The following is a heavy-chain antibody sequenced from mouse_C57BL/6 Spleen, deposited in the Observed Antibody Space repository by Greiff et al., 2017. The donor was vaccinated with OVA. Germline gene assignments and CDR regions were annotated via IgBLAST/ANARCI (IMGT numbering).Heavy chain of an antibody. J-gene: IGHJ4*01. Sequence: EVQGVESGGGLVKPGGSLKLSCAASGFTFSDYGMHWVRQAPEKGLEWVAYISSGSSTIYYADTVKGRFTISRDNAKNTLFLQMTSLRSEDTAMYYCARSLRRGYYAMDYWGQGTSVTVSS. CDR1: GFTFSDYG. V-gene: IGHV5-17*01. CDR2: ISSGSSTI. CDR3: ARSLRRGYYAMDY. D-gene: IGHD1-2*01.